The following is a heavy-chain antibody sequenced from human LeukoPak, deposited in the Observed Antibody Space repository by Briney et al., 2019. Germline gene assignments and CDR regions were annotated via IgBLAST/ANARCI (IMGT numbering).Heavy chain of an antibody. D-gene: IGHD3-22*01. V-gene: IGHV5-51*04. CDR2: IYPGDSDT. CDR1: GYSFTSYW. Sequence: GESLKISCKGSGYSFTSYWIGWVRQMPGKGLEWMGIIYPGDSDTRYSPSFQGQVTISADKPISTAYLQWSSLKASDTAMYYCASRDYYDSSGYYRADAFDIWGQGTMVTVSS. CDR3: ASRDYYDSSGYYRADAFDI. J-gene: IGHJ3*02.